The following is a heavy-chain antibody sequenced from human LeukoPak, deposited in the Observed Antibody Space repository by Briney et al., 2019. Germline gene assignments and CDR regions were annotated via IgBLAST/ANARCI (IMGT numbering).Heavy chain of an antibody. J-gene: IGHJ6*03. D-gene: IGHD2-21*01. V-gene: IGHV1-8*01. CDR1: GYTFTSYD. CDR2: MNPKTGTT. CDR3: ARGLLGYYYYYMDV. Sequence: GASVKVSCKASGYTFTSYDINWVRQATGQGLEWMGWMNPKTGTTGYATTFQGRISMTSNTSISTAYMELSSVRPEDTAIYYCARGLLGYYYYYMDVWGEGTTVTVSS.